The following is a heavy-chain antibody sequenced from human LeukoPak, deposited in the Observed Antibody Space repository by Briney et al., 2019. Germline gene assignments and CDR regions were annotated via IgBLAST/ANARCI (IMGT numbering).Heavy chain of an antibody. CDR3: AKDRAEYSSGWYHADYYYYGMDV. V-gene: IGHV3-23*01. CDR1: GFTFSSYA. D-gene: IGHD6-19*01. CDR2: ISGSGGST. Sequence: HPGGSLRLSCAASGFTFSSYAMSWVRQAPGKGLEWVSAISGSGGSTYYADSVKGRFTISRDNSKNTLYLQMNSLRAEDTAVYYCAKDRAEYSSGWYHADYYYYGMDVWGQGTTVTVSS. J-gene: IGHJ6*02.